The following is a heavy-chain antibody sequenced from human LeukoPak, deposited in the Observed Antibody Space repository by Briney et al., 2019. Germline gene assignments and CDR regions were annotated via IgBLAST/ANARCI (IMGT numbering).Heavy chain of an antibody. CDR1: GGSFSGYY. D-gene: IGHD3-9*01. V-gene: IGHV4-34*01. Sequence: PSETLSLTCAVYGGSFSGYYWSWIRQPPGKGLEWIGEINHSGSTNYNPSLKSRVTISVDTSKNQFSLKLSSVTAADTAVYYCARANYDILTGYSSYYFDYWGQGTLVTVSS. CDR2: INHSGST. J-gene: IGHJ4*02. CDR3: ARANYDILTGYSSYYFDY.